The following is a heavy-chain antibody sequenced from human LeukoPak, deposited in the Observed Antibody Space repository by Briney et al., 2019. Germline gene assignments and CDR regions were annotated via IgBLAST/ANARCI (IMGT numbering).Heavy chain of an antibody. CDR3: AELGITMIGGV. CDR2: ISSSGTTI. Sequence: PGASLRLSCAASGFSFSSSEMNWVRQAPGKGLEWISYISSSGTTIYYADSVKGRFTISRDNAKNSLYLQMNSLRAEDTAVYYCAELGITMIGGVWGKGTTVTISS. V-gene: IGHV3-48*03. CDR1: GFSFSSSE. J-gene: IGHJ6*04. D-gene: IGHD3-10*02.